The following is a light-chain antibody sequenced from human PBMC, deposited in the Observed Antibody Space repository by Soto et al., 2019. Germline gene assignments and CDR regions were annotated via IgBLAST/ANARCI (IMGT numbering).Light chain of an antibody. V-gene: IGKV3-20*01. CDR2: GAS. CDR1: QSVGNNY. CDR3: QHYGSSFT. J-gene: IGKJ3*01. Sequence: EIVLTQSPGTLSLSPGERATLSCRASQSVGNNYLAWYQQKPGQAPRLLIYGASNRATGIPDRFSGSGSGTDFTLTISRLEPEDFAVYYCQHYGSSFTFGPGTKVDIK.